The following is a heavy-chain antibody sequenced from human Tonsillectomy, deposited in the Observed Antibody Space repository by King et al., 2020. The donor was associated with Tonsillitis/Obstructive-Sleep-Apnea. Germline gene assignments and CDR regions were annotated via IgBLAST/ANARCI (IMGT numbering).Heavy chain of an antibody. Sequence: VQLVESGGGLVKPGGSLRLSCAASGFTFSSYSMNWVRQAPGKGLEWVSSIISSSSYIYYADSVKGRFTIPRDNAKNSLYLQMNSLRAEETAVYYCARALYYYDSSGSGILGYWGQGTLVTVSS. D-gene: IGHD3-22*01. J-gene: IGHJ4*02. CDR1: GFTFSSYS. CDR3: ARALYYYDSSGSGILGY. CDR2: IISSSSYI. V-gene: IGHV3-21*01.